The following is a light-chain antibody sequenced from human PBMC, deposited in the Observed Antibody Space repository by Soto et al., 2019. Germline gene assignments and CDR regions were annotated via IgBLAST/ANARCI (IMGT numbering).Light chain of an antibody. CDR2: LAS. CDR1: QDISRS. V-gene: IGKV1-9*01. Sequence: IQLTQSPSSLSASVGDRVTITCRASQDISRSLAWYQQRPGRAPRLLIYLASNLLSGVPSRFSGSGSGTDFTLTIGGLQPEDFATYHCQQLYGYPLTFGGGTRVEIK. J-gene: IGKJ4*01. CDR3: QQLYGYPLT.